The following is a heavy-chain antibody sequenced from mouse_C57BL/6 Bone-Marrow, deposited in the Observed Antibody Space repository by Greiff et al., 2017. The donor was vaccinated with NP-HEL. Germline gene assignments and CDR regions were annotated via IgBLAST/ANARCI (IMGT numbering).Heavy chain of an antibody. D-gene: IGHD1-1*01. CDR2: IDPSDSYT. V-gene: IGHV1-50*01. Sequence: QVQLQQPGAELVKPGASVKLSCKASGYTFTSYWMQWVKQRPGQGLEWIGEIDPSDSYTNYNQKFKGKATLTVDTSSSTAYMQLSSLTSEDSAVYYCARRNYYGSSRDYAMDYWGQGTSVTVSS. J-gene: IGHJ4*01. CDR1: GYTFTSYW. CDR3: ARRNYYGSSRDYAMDY.